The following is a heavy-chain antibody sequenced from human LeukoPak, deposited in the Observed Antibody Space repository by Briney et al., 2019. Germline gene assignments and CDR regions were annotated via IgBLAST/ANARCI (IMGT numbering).Heavy chain of an antibody. V-gene: IGHV3-23*01. CDR3: ARVTYGSGTYGAFDY. CDR1: GFTFSNYA. D-gene: IGHD3-10*01. Sequence: GGSLRLSCAASGFTFSNYAMRWVRQAPGKGLEWVSGISGSGDSTYYADSVKGRFTISRDNSKNTLYLQMNSLRAEDTAVYYCARVTYGSGTYGAFDYWGQGTLVTVSS. J-gene: IGHJ4*02. CDR2: ISGSGDST.